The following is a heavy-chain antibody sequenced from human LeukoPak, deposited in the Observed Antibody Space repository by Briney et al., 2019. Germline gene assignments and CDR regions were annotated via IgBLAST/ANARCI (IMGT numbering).Heavy chain of an antibody. CDR1: GGTFSSYA. Sequence: SVKVSCKASGGTFSSYAISWVRQAPGQGLEWMGGIIPIFGTANYAQKFQGRVTITADKSTSTAYMELSSLRSEDTAVYYCATIDYGGNPGAFDTWGQGTMVTVSS. CDR3: ATIDYGGNPGAFDT. V-gene: IGHV1-69*06. D-gene: IGHD4-23*01. CDR2: IIPIFGTA. J-gene: IGHJ3*02.